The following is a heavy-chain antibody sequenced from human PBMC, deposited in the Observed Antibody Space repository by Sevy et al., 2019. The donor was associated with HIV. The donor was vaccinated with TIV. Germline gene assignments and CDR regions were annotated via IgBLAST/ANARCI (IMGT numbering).Heavy chain of an antibody. D-gene: IGHD6-13*01. CDR2: ISYDGSNK. CDR1: GFTFSNFL. J-gene: IGHJ4*02. V-gene: IGHV3-30-3*01. CDR3: ARDRESSSWLDY. Sequence: GGSLRLSRAASGFTFSNFLMYWVRQAPGKGLEWVAGISYDGSNKYYADSVKGRFTISRDNSKNTLYLQMNSLRDEDTAKYYCARDRESSSWLDYWGQGTLVTVSS.